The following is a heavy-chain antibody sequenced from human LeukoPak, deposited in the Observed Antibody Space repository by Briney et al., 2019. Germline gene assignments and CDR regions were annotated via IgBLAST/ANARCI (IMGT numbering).Heavy chain of an antibody. J-gene: IGHJ6*03. CDR3: ARHTLGDIVVVPAARPNYYYYMDV. CDR2: IYYSGST. D-gene: IGHD2-2*01. V-gene: IGHV4-39*01. CDR1: GGSISSSSYY. Sequence: PSETLSLTCTVSGGSISSSSYYWGWIRQPQGKGLEWIGSIYYSGSTYYNPSLKSRVTISVDTPKNQFSLKLSSVTAADTAVYYCARHTLGDIVVVPAARPNYYYYMDVWGKGTTVTVSS.